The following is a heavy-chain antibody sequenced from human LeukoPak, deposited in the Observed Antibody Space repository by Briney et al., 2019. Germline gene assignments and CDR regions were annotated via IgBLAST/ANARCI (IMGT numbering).Heavy chain of an antibody. Sequence: SGTLSLTCGVSGGSISGTNWWSWVRQPPGQGLEWIGNIYYSGSTNYNPSLKSRVTISVDTSKNQFSLNLNSMTAADTAVYYCARALRNWFDPWGQGTLVTVSS. D-gene: IGHD4-17*01. J-gene: IGHJ5*02. V-gene: IGHV4-4*02. CDR1: GGSISGTNW. CDR2: IYYSGST. CDR3: ARALRNWFDP.